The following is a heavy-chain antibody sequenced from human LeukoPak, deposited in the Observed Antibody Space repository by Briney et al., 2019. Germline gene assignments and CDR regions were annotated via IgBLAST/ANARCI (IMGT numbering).Heavy chain of an antibody. CDR3: ARQISAITTFVY. D-gene: IGHD3-22*01. CDR2: IYANGVT. CDR1: GFIVSTNY. J-gene: IGHJ4*02. V-gene: IGHV3-66*04. Sequence: GGSLRLSCAASGFIVSTNYMSWVRQAPGKGLEWVSAIYANGVTYYADSVKGRFTTSRDNSKNTVYLQMNGLRADDTAVYYCARQISAITTFVYWGPGAQVTVSS.